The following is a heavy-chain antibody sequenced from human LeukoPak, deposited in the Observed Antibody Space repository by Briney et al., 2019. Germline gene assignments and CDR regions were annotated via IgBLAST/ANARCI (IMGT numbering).Heavy chain of an antibody. Sequence: GSLRLSCAASGFTFSNYAMTWVRQAPGKGLQWVSSISDSGTSTDYADSVKGRFTIARDNSKNTVYLQMNSLRAGDTAVYYCAKGPRYCSSTSCYRGDYWGQGTLVTVSS. CDR1: GFTFSNYA. J-gene: IGHJ4*02. CDR2: ISDSGTST. V-gene: IGHV3-23*01. CDR3: AKGPRYCSSTSCYRGDY. D-gene: IGHD2-2*01.